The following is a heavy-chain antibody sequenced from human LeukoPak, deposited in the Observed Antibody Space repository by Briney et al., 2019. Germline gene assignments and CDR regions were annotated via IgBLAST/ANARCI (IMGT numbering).Heavy chain of an antibody. CDR1: GFTFSSYA. J-gene: IGHJ4*02. D-gene: IGHD2-21*01. V-gene: IGHV3-30*03. CDR3: ARDFFPIADSTWYEIGY. CDR2: ISYDGYDN. Sequence: GGSLRLSCAASGFTFSSYAMSWVRQAPGKGLEWAALISYDGYDNSYADSVRGRFTISRDNSKNTLYPQMDSLRSEDTAVYYCARDFFPIADSTWYEIGYWGQGTLVTVSS.